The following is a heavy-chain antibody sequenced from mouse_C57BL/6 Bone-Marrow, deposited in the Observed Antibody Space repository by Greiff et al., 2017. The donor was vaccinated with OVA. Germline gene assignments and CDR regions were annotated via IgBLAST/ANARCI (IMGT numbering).Heavy chain of an antibody. D-gene: IGHD1-1*01. V-gene: IGHV1-81*01. Sequence: QVHVKQSGAELARPGASVKLSCKASGYTFTSYGISWVKQRTGQGLEWIGEIYPRSGNTYYNEKFKGKATLTADKSSSTAYMELRSLTSEDSAVYFCARHFPFITTVVAFDYWGQGTTLTVSS. CDR3: ARHFPFITTVVAFDY. J-gene: IGHJ2*01. CDR2: IYPRSGNT. CDR1: GYTFTSYG.